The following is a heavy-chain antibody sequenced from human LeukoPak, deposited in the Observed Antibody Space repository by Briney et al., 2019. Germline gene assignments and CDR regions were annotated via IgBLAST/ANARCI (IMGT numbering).Heavy chain of an antibody. CDR2: IIPIFGIA. V-gene: IGHV1-69*04. J-gene: IGHJ4*02. Sequence: ASVKVSCKASGGTFSSYAISWVRQAPGQGLEWMGRIIPIFGIANYARKFQGRVTITADKSTSTAYMELSSLRSEDTAVYYCARELDSSGYYGSSPFDYWGQGTLVTVSS. CDR1: GGTFSSYA. D-gene: IGHD3-22*01. CDR3: ARELDSSGYYGSSPFDY.